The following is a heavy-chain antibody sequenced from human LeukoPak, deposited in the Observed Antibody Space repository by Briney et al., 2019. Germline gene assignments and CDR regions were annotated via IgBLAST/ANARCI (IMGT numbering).Heavy chain of an antibody. J-gene: IGHJ4*02. Sequence: SETLSLTCAVYGGPFSGYYWSWIRQPPGKGLEWIGEINHSGSTNYNPSLKSRVTISVDTSKNQFSLKLSSVTAADTAVYYCARIYCSSTSCLWGQGTLVTVSS. CDR3: ARIYCSSTSCL. CDR1: GGPFSGYY. V-gene: IGHV4-34*01. CDR2: INHSGST. D-gene: IGHD2-2*01.